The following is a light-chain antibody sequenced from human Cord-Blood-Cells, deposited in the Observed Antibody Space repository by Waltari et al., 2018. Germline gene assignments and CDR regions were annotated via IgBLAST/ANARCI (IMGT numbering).Light chain of an antibody. V-gene: IGLV1-44*01. CDR2: CNN. Sequence: QSVLTQPPSASGTPGQRVTISCSGSSSNIGSITVNWYQQLPGTAPKLLIYCNNPLPSGGPDRFSGSKSGTSASLSISGLQAEDEADYYCAAWEDSLNGPVFGGGTKLTVL. CDR3: AAWEDSLNGPV. CDR1: SSNIGSIT. J-gene: IGLJ2*01.